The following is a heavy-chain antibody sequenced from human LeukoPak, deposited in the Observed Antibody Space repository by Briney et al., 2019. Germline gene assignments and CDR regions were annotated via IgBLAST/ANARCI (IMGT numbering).Heavy chain of an antibody. CDR3: ARSSSGFTMIVVVIDY. D-gene: IGHD3-22*01. CDR1: GFTFSSYA. Sequence: PGGSLRLSCAASGFTFSSYAMHWVRQVPGKGLEWVAVISYDGSNKYYADSVKGRFTVSRDNSKNTLYLQMNSLRAEDTAVYYCARSSSGFTMIVVVIDYWGQGTLVTVSS. CDR2: ISYDGSNK. J-gene: IGHJ4*02. V-gene: IGHV3-30*04.